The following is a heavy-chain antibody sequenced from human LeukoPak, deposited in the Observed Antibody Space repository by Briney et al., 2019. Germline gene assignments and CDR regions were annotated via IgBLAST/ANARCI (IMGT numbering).Heavy chain of an antibody. J-gene: IGHJ5*02. CDR2: IIPIFGTA. CDR3: ARDKSLVTVFGVVKYDGWFDP. Sequence: SVKVSCKASGGTFSSYAISWVRQAPGQGLEWMGGIIPIFGTANYAQKFQGRVTITADESTSTAYMELSSLGSEDTAVYYCARDKSLVTVFGVVKYDGWFDPWGQGTLVTVSS. V-gene: IGHV1-69*13. CDR1: GGTFSSYA. D-gene: IGHD3-3*01.